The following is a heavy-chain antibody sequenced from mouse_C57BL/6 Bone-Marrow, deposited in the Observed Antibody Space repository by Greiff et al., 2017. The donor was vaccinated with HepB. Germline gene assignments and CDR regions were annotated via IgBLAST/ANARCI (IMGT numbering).Heavy chain of an antibody. Sequence: QVQLQQSGAELVKPGASVKLSCKASGYTFTSYWMQWVKQRPGQGLEWIGEIDSSDSYTNYNQKFKGKATLTVDTSSSTAYMQLSSLTSEDSAVYYCARRGNTTSFADWGQGTLVTVSA. D-gene: IGHD5-2*01. CDR2: IDSSDSYT. J-gene: IGHJ3*01. CDR1: GYTFTSYW. V-gene: IGHV1-50*01. CDR3: ARRGNTTSFAD.